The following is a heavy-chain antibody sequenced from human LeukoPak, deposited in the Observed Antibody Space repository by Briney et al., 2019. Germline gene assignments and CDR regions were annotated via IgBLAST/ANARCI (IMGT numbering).Heavy chain of an antibody. D-gene: IGHD2-2*01. CDR1: GGSISSHY. V-gene: IGHV4-59*11. J-gene: IGHJ4*02. CDR3: ARSRRVVPAATFDY. Sequence: PSETLSLTCTVSGGSISSHYWSWIREPPGKGLEWIRYTYYSGSTNYNPSLKSRATISVDTSKNQFSLKLSSVTAADTAVYYCARSRRVVPAATFDYWGQGTLVTVSS. CDR2: TYYSGST.